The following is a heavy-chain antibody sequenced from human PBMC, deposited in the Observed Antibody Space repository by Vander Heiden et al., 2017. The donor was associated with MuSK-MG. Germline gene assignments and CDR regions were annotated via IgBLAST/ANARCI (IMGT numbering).Heavy chain of an antibody. D-gene: IGHD6-13*01. CDR1: GFTFDDHA. V-gene: IGHV3-9*01. CDR2: NSWNSGRI. Sequence: EVQLVESGGGLVQPGRSLRLSCAASGFTFDDHAMDWVRQVPGKGLEWGSSNSWNSGRIAYADSVKGRFTISRDNAKNSLYLQMNSLRPEDTALYYCAKHRGLSGQQLTRGYGMDVWGQGTTVIVSS. CDR3: AKHRGLSGQQLTRGYGMDV. J-gene: IGHJ6*01.